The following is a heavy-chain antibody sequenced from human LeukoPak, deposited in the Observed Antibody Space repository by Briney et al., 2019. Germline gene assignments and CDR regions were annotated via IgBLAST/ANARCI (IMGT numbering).Heavy chain of an antibody. D-gene: IGHD4-17*01. V-gene: IGHV3-23*01. CDR1: GFTFSDYA. Sequence: GGSLRLSCAASGFTFSDYAMSWVRQAPGQGLEWVSGVSPRGDITSVADSVKGRFTISRDNSKNTLFLQMSNLRAEDTAVYYCAKFQYTTVTTGNYCGQGTLVTVSS. CDR3: AKFQYTTVTTGNY. J-gene: IGHJ4*02. CDR2: VSPRGDIT.